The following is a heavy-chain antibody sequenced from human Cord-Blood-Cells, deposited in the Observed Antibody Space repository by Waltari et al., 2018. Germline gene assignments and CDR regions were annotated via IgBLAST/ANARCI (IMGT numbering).Heavy chain of an antibody. CDR3: ARAGTGDIVVVPAAIHYYYGMDV. CDR2: INHNGTT. D-gene: IGHD2-2*02. J-gene: IGHJ6*02. Sequence: QVQLQQWGAGLLKPSETLSLTCAVYGGSFSGYYWSWIRQPPGKGLEWIGEINHNGTTNYTPSRKSRVTISVDTSKNQFSLKLSSGPAADTAVYYCARAGTGDIVVVPAAIHYYYGMDVWGQGTTVTVSS. CDR1: GGSFSGYY. V-gene: IGHV4-34*01.